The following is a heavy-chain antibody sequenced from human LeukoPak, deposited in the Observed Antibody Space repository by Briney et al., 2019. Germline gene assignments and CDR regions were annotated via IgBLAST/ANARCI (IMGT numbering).Heavy chain of an antibody. CDR1: GFSFSSYA. V-gene: IGHV3-23*01. CDR3: ARDLWGLVAAGNI. CDR2: MSSSDDGR. J-gene: IGHJ3*02. D-gene: IGHD1-26*01. Sequence: GGSLRLSCATSGFSFSSYAMSWVRQAPGKGLEWVSAMSSSDDGRYYAASVRGRFTISRDTSRSTLYLQMNSLRAEDTAVYYCARDLWGLVAAGNIWGQGTMVTVSS.